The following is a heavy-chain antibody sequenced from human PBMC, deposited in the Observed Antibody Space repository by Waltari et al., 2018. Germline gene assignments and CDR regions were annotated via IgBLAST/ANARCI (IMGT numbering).Heavy chain of an antibody. Sequence: QVQLVQSGAEVKKPGSSVKVSCKASGGTFSSYAISWVRQAPGQGLEWMGGIIPIFGTANYAQKIQGRVTITADESTSTAYMELSSVGAEDTAVYYCAGGWGWNANWFDPWGQGTLVTVSS. J-gene: IGHJ5*02. CDR1: GGTFSSYA. V-gene: IGHV1-69*01. D-gene: IGHD1-1*01. CDR2: IIPIFGTA. CDR3: AGGWGWNANWFDP.